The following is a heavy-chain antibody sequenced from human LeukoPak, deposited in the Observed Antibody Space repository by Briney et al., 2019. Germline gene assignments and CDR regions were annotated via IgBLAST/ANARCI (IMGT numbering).Heavy chain of an antibody. CDR1: GGTFSSYA. CDR3: ARVYCSSTSCYETRFDP. D-gene: IGHD2-2*01. V-gene: IGHV1-69*06. J-gene: IGHJ5*02. CDR2: IIPIFGTA. Sequence: SVKVSCKASGGTFSSYAISWVRQAPGQGLEWVGGIIPIFGTANYAQKFQGRVTITADKSTSTAYMELSSLRSEDTAVYYCARVYCSSTSCYETRFDPWGQGTLVTVSS.